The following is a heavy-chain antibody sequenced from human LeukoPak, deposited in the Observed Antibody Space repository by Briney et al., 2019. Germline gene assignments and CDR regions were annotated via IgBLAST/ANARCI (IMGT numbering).Heavy chain of an antibody. CDR3: AKALTMVRGVIPPYDY. Sequence: GGSLTLSCTASGFTFSSYAMSWVRQAPGKGLEWVSALSGSGCSTFYAVSVKGRFTISRDNSKNTLYLQMNSLRAEDTAVYYCAKALTMVRGVIPPYDYWGQGTLVTVSS. CDR2: LSGSGCST. V-gene: IGHV3-23*01. J-gene: IGHJ4*02. D-gene: IGHD3-10*01. CDR1: GFTFSSYA.